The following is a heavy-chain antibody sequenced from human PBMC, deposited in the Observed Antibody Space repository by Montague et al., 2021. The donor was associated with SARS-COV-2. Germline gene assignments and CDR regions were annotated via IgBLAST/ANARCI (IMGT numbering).Heavy chain of an antibody. D-gene: IGHD6-13*01. J-gene: IGHJ5*02. CDR1: GGSISSHY. CDR3: ARPLRSNAWYGFDT. Sequence: SETLSLTCTVSGGSISSHYWSWIRQAPGQGLEWIGHIYYTGTTKYNPSLKSRVTLSLDTSRDQFSLTLSSVTAADTAVYYCARPLRSNAWYGFDTWGQGALVIVSS. V-gene: IGHV4-59*08. CDR2: IYYTGTT.